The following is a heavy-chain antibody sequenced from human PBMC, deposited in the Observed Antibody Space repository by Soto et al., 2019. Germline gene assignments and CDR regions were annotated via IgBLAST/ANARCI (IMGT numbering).Heavy chain of an antibody. Sequence: LSQTLSLTCAISGDSVSSNSAAWDWIRQSPSRGLEWLGRTYYRSKWYNDYAVSVKSRITINPDTSKNQFSLQLKSVTPEDTALYYCARGNIAAASKIPIPDFYYWGQGTLVTVSS. J-gene: IGHJ4*02. CDR3: ARGNIAAASKIPIPDFYY. D-gene: IGHD6-13*01. CDR2: TYYRSKWYN. CDR1: GDSVSSNSAA. V-gene: IGHV6-1*01.